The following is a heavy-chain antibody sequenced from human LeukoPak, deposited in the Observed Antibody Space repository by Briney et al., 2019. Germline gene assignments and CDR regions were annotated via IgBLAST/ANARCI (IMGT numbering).Heavy chain of an antibody. CDR2: ISSSSSYI. CDR3: ARVAAGTSFDY. V-gene: IGHV3-21*04. Sequence: GGSLRLSCAASGFTFSNYNMNWVRQTPGKGLEWVSSISSSSSYIYYAGSVKGRFTISRDNAKNSLYLQMNSLRAEDTAVYYCARVAAGTSFDYWGQGTLVTVSS. D-gene: IGHD6-13*01. CDR1: GFTFSNYN. J-gene: IGHJ4*02.